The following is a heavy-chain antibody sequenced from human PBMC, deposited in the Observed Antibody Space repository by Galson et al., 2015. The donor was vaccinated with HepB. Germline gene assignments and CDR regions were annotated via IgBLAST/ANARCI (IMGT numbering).Heavy chain of an antibody. CDR2: IWYDGSNK. CDR3: ARDRGFHSDSPAY. V-gene: IGHV3-33*01. D-gene: IGHD1-26*01. CDR1: GFTFSSYG. J-gene: IGHJ4*02. Sequence: SLRLSCAASGFTFSSYGMHGVRQAPGKGLEWMGVIWYDGSNKYYADSVKGRFTISRDNSKNTLFLQMNSLRVEDTGIYYCARDRGFHSDSPAYWGQGTMVIVS.